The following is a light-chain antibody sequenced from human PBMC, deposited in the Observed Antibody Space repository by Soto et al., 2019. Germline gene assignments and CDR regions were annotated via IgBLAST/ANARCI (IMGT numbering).Light chain of an antibody. J-gene: IGKJ1*01. CDR3: QVRDVWPS. CDR1: QSVSTS. V-gene: IGKV3-11*01. CDR2: DAS. Sequence: IVLTQSPVTLAVSPGESAVLSCRASQSVSTSLAWYQHKPGQAPRLFIYDASKRAPGIPARFTGSGSGAHYTLTISSLEPEDIAVYYCQVRDVWPSFGQGTKVELK.